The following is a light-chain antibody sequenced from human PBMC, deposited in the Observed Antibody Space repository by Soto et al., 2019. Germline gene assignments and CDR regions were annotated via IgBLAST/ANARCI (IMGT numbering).Light chain of an antibody. V-gene: IGLV2-23*02. Sequence: QSVLTQPASVSGSPGQSITISCTRSSSHVGSYDFVSWYQQHPGKAPKVLIYEVTKRHSGVSNRFSGSKSGNTASLTISGLQADDEADYYCCADAGSSRYVFGTGTKVTVL. CDR3: CADAGSSRYV. CDR2: EVT. J-gene: IGLJ1*01. CDR1: SSHVGSYDF.